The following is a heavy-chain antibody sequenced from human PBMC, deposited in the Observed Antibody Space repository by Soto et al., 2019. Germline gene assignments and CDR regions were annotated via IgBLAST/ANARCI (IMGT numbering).Heavy chain of an antibody. J-gene: IGHJ4*02. CDR1: GGSVTSDEDY. D-gene: IGHD5-18*01. V-gene: IGHV4-30-4*01. Sequence: SETLSLTCTVSGGSVTSDEDYWTWIRQSPGRGLEWIGYISNSGSTGYNPSLKTRLSMSVDRSKNQFTLRLTSVTAADTAVYFCATESGSTYGYFDHWGQGTQVTVSS. CDR3: ATESGSTYGYFDH. CDR2: ISNSGST.